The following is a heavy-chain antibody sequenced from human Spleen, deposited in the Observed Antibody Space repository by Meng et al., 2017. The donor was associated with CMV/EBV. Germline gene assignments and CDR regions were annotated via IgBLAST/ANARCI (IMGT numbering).Heavy chain of an antibody. V-gene: IGHV4-59*12. CDR3: ASRNWNYGHDY. Sequence: SETLSLTCTVSGGSISTYYWSWIRQPPGKGLEWIGYIYYSGSTNYNPSLKSRVTISVDTSKNQFSLELRSVTAADTAVYYCASRNWNYGHDYWGQGTLVTVSS. D-gene: IGHD1-7*01. J-gene: IGHJ4*02. CDR2: IYYSGST. CDR1: GGSISTYY.